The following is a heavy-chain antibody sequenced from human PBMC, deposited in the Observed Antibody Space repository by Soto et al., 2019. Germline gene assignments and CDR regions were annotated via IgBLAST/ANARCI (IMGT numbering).Heavy chain of an antibody. Sequence: PSETLSLTCTVSGGSISSYYWSRIRQPPGKGLGWIGYIYYSGSTNYNPSLKSRVTISVDTSKNQFSLKLSSVTAADTAVYYCARDRFGVMVRGSDYYYYYMDVWGKGTTVTVSS. V-gene: IGHV4-59*01. CDR1: GGSISSYY. CDR2: IYYSGST. J-gene: IGHJ6*03. CDR3: ARDRFGVMVRGSDYYYYYMDV. D-gene: IGHD3-10*01.